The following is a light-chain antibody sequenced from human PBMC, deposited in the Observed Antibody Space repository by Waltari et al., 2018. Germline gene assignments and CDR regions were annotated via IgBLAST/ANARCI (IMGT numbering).Light chain of an antibody. Sequence: EIVLTQSPGTLSLSPGERATLACRASQSFTSNYLAWYQQKPGQAPRLIMYGISNRATGIPDRFSGSGSGTDFILTINRVEPEDFAVYYCQQYGTTPLTFGGGTKVDIK. V-gene: IGKV3-20*01. CDR3: QQYGTTPLT. CDR1: QSFTSNY. CDR2: GIS. J-gene: IGKJ4*01.